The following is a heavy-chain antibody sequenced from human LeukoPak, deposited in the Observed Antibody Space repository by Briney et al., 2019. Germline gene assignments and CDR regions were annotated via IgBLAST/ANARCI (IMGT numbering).Heavy chain of an antibody. Sequence: GGSLRLSCAASGFTFSSYWMSWVRQAPGKGLEWVANIKQDGSEKYYVDSVKGRFTISRDNAKNSLYLQMNSLKTEDTAVYYCIRPLTGARRAFEIWGQGTMVTVSS. CDR1: GFTFSSYW. V-gene: IGHV3-7*03. D-gene: IGHD7-27*01. J-gene: IGHJ3*02. CDR2: IKQDGSEK. CDR3: IRPLTGARRAFEI.